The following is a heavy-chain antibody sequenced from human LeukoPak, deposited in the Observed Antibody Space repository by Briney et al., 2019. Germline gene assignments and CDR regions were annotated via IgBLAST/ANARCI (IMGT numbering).Heavy chain of an antibody. CDR1: GGTFSSYA. CDR2: ISAYNGNT. V-gene: IGHV1-18*01. Sequence: ASVKVSCKASGGTFSSYAISWVRQAPGQGLEWMRWISAYNGNTNYAQKLQGRVTMTTDTSTSTAYMELRSLRSDDTAVYYCARLHYGSGSSDLDYWGQGTLVTVSS. J-gene: IGHJ4*02. D-gene: IGHD3-10*01. CDR3: ARLHYGSGSSDLDY.